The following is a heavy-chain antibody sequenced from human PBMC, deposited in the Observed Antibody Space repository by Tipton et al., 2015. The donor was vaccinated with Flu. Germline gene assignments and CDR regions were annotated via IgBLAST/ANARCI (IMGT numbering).Heavy chain of an antibody. J-gene: IGHJ2*01. D-gene: IGHD2-21*01. CDR2: IYYSGST. CDR1: GGSISSYY. Sequence: GSLRLSCTVSGGSISSYYWSWIRQPPGKGLEWIGYIYYSGSTNYNPSLKSRVTISVDTSKNQFSLKLSSVTAADTAVYYCARDGPYCGGDCFDWYFDLWGRGTLVTVSS. V-gene: IGHV4-59*01. CDR3: ARDGPYCGGDCFDWYFDL.